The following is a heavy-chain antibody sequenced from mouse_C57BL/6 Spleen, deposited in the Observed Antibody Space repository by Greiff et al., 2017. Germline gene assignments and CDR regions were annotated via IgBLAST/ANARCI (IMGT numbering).Heavy chain of an antibody. J-gene: IGHJ4*01. D-gene: IGHD1-1*01. CDR2: INPNYGTT. CDR3: ARGPDYYGSSYPYAMDY. Sequence: VHVKQSGPELVKPGASVKISCKASGYSFTDYNMNWVKQSNGKSLEWIGVINPNYGTTSYNQKFKGKATLTVDQSSSTAYMQLNSLTSEDSAVYYCARGPDYYGSSYPYAMDYWGQGTSVTVSS. CDR1: GYSFTDYN. V-gene: IGHV1-39*01.